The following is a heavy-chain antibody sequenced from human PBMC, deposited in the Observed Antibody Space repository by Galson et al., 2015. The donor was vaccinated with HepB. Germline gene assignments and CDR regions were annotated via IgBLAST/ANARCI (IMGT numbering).Heavy chain of an antibody. V-gene: IGHV5-51*03. D-gene: IGHD2-15*01. CDR1: GYSFTSYW. CDR3: ARNTYCSGGSCYVSDAFDI. Sequence: QSGAEVKKPGESLKISCKGSGYSFTSYWIGWVRQMPGKGLEWMGIIYPGDSDTRYSPSFQGQVTISADKSISTAYLQWSSLKASDTAMYYCARNTYCSGGSCYVSDAFDIWGQGTMVTVSS. CDR2: IYPGDSDT. J-gene: IGHJ3*02.